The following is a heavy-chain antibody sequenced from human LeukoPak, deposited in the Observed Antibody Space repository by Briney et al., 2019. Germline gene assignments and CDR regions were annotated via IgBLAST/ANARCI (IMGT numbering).Heavy chain of an antibody. Sequence: SGPTLVNPTQTLTLTCTFSGFSLSTSGMCVSWIRQPPGKALEWLARIDWDDDRYYHTSLTTRTSFSKVTSKNQVVLTMTNMDPVDTATYYCARILKYSSGWYYFDYWGQGTLGTVSS. D-gene: IGHD6-19*01. V-gene: IGHV2-70*11. CDR1: GFSLSTSGMC. CDR3: ARILKYSSGWYYFDY. J-gene: IGHJ4*02. CDR2: IDWDDDR.